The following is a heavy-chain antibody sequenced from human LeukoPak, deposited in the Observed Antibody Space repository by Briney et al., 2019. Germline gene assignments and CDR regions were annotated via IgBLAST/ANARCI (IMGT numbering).Heavy chain of an antibody. V-gene: IGHV3-7*01. Sequence: GGSLRLSCAASGFTFSIYWMSWVRQAPGKGLEWVANIKQDGSEKYYVDSVKGRFTISRDNAKNSLYLQMNSLRAEDTAVYYCARGGSTAHPNWFDPWGQGTLVTVSS. CDR3: ARGGSTAHPNWFDP. J-gene: IGHJ5*02. CDR1: GFTFSIYW. CDR2: IKQDGSEK. D-gene: IGHD2-2*01.